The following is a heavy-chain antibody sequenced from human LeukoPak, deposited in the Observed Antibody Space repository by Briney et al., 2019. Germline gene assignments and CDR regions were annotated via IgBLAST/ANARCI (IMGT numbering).Heavy chain of an antibody. D-gene: IGHD5-18*01. J-gene: IGHJ3*02. V-gene: IGHV3-23*01. CDR3: VKLWDAFDI. CDR2: IGASGEST. Sequence: PGGSLRLSCAASGFTFSVAAMTWVRQAPGKGLEWVSLIGASGESTYYADSVKGRFTISRDNSKNTLSLQMSSLRAEDTAVYYCVKLWDAFDIWGQGTMVTVSS. CDR1: GFTFSVAA.